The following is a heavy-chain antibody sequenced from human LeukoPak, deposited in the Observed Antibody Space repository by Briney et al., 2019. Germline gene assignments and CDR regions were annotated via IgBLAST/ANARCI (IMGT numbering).Heavy chain of an antibody. D-gene: IGHD2-15*01. V-gene: IGHV4-59*08. CDR1: GGSFSGYY. CDR3: ARHPFATPFDS. CDR2: AYSSGHT. Sequence: SETLSLTCAVYGGSFSGYYWSWIRQPPGKGLEWMGYAYSSGHTIYNSSLKSRVAMSLDTSKSQFSLRLSSVTAADTALYFCARHPFATPFDSWGPGTLVTVSS. J-gene: IGHJ4*02.